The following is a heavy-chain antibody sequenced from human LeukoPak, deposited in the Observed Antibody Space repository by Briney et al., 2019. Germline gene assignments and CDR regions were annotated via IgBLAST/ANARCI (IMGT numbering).Heavy chain of an antibody. CDR1: GGSISSSSYYW. Sequence: ETLSLTCTVSGGSISSSSYYWMHWVRQAPGKGLVWVSRINSDGSSTSYADSVKGRFTISRDNAKNTLYLQMNSLRAEDTAVYYCARARPGIAVAGLDYWGQGTLVTVSS. CDR2: INSDGSST. V-gene: IGHV3-74*01. J-gene: IGHJ4*02. D-gene: IGHD6-19*01. CDR3: ARARPGIAVAGLDY.